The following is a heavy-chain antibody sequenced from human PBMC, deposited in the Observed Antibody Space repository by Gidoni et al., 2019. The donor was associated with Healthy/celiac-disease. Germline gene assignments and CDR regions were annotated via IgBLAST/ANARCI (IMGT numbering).Heavy chain of an antibody. CDR3: AKDFSITMVQGVILSFDY. CDR1: GFTFSSYG. V-gene: IGHV3-30*18. D-gene: IGHD3-10*01. CDR2: ISYDGSNK. Sequence: QVQLVESGGGVVQPGRSLRLSCAASGFTFSSYGMHWVRQAPGKGLEWVAVISYDGSNKYYADSVKGRFTISRDNSKNTLYLQMNSLRAEDTAVYYCAKDFSITMVQGVILSFDYWGQGTLVTVSS. J-gene: IGHJ4*02.